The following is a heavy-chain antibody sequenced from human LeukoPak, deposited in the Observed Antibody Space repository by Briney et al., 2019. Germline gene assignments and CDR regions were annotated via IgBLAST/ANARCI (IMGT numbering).Heavy chain of an antibody. CDR2: ISGSGGST. Sequence: GGSLRLSCAASGFTFSSYAMSWVRQAPGKGLEWVSAISGSGGSTYYAGSVKGRFTISRDNSKNTLYLQMNSLRAEDTAVYYCAKVPDYDFWSGYHFDYWGQGTLVTVSS. D-gene: IGHD3-3*01. CDR3: AKVPDYDFWSGYHFDY. V-gene: IGHV3-23*01. J-gene: IGHJ4*02. CDR1: GFTFSSYA.